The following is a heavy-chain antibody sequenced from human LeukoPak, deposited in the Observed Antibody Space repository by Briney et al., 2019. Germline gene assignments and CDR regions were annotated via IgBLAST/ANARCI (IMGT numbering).Heavy chain of an antibody. CDR3: ARRDYSTGWSFDK. D-gene: IGHD6-19*01. CDR1: GGSFSGYY. Sequence: SETLSLTCAVYGGSFSGYYWSWIRQPPGKGLEWIGEINHSGSTNYNPSLKSRVTISVDTSKNQFSLKLSSVTAADTALYYCARRDYSTGWSFDKWGQGTLVTVSS. CDR2: INHSGST. J-gene: IGHJ4*02. V-gene: IGHV4-34*01.